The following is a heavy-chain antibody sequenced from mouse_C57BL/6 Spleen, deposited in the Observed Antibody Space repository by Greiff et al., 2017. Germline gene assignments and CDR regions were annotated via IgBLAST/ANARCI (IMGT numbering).Heavy chain of an antibody. V-gene: IGHV1-18*01. CDR3: ARWGDYDDYYAMDY. CDR2: INPNNGGT. J-gene: IGHJ4*01. CDR1: GYTFTDYN. Sequence: EVQLQQSGPELVKPGASVKIPCKASGYTFTDYNMDWVKQSHGKSLEWIGDINPNNGGTIYNQKFKGKATLTVDKSSSTAYMELRSLTSEVTAVYYCARWGDYDDYYAMDYWGQGTSVTVSS. D-gene: IGHD2-4*01.